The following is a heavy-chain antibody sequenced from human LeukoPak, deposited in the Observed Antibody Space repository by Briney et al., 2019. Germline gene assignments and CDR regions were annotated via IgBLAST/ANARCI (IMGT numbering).Heavy chain of an antibody. CDR1: GYTFTSYG. D-gene: IGHD4-17*01. CDR3: AREYGDYAGWFDP. J-gene: IGHJ5*02. V-gene: IGHV1-18*01. Sequence: GASVKVSCKASGYTFTSYGISWVRQAPGQGLEWMGWISAYNGNTNYAQKLQGRVTMTTDTSTSTAYVELRSLRSDDTAVYYCAREYGDYAGWFDPWGQGTLVTVSS. CDR2: ISAYNGNT.